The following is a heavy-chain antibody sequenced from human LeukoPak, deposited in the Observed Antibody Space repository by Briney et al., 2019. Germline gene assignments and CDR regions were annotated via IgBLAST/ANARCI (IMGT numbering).Heavy chain of an antibody. V-gene: IGHV3-30*04. CDR2: ISDDGRQT. J-gene: IGHJ4*02. Sequence: GGSLRLSCAASGFTFTDYAMNWVRQAPGTGLEWVAVISDDGRQTYYADSVKGRFTVSRDNSRDTVYLQMNSLRDEDTATYYCTRVYLERLTAGYFDHWGPGSLVAVSP. D-gene: IGHD2-8*01. CDR1: GFTFTDYA. CDR3: TRVYLERLTAGYFDH.